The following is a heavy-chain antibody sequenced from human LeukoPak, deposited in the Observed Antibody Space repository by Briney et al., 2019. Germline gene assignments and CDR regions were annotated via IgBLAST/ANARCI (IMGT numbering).Heavy chain of an antibody. Sequence: PSETLSLTCAVYGGSFSGYYWSWIRQPPGKGLEWIGEINHSGSTNYNPSLKSRVTISVDTSKSQFSLKLSSVTAADTAVYYCARGQWLASYYYGMDVWGQGTTVTVSS. CDR3: ARGQWLASYYYGMDV. V-gene: IGHV4-34*01. CDR1: GGSFSGYY. J-gene: IGHJ6*02. D-gene: IGHD6-19*01. CDR2: INHSGST.